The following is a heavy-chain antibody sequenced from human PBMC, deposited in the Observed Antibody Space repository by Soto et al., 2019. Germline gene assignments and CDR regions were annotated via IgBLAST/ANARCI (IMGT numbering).Heavy chain of an antibody. CDR1: GFTFSSYG. D-gene: IGHD3-16*01. J-gene: IGHJ4*02. CDR3: ARAYEGDYFDY. CDR2: ISSSSSTI. V-gene: IGHV3-48*01. Sequence: GGSLRLSCAASGFTFSSYGMHWVRQAPGKGLEWISYISSSSSTIYYTGSVKGRFTISRDNAKNTLYLQMNSLRAEDTAVYYCARAYEGDYFDYWGQGTLVTVSS.